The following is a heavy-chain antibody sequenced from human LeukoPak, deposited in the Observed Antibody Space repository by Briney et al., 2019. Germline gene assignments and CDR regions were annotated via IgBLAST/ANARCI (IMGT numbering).Heavy chain of an antibody. V-gene: IGHV1-18*01. CDR3: ARDAGYTSSWPTDY. CDR2: ISPYNGNT. Sequence: GASVKVSCKASGYTFINFGVSWVRQAPGQGLEWMGWISPYNGNTNCAQKKVQDRVTMTTDTSTSTAYMELRSLRSDDTAVYYCARDAGYTSSWPTDYWGQGTLVTVSS. CDR1: GYTFINFG. D-gene: IGHD6-13*01. J-gene: IGHJ4*02.